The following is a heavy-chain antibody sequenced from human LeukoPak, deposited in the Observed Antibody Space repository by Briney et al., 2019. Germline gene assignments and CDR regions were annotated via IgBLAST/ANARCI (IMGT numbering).Heavy chain of an antibody. CDR1: GYTFTKYA. CDR2: ISPYNGDT. D-gene: IGHD3-9*01. CDR3: AREESQEVTYYDVLTGETSNSYYYYYMDV. J-gene: IGHJ6*03. V-gene: IGHV1-18*01. Sequence: ASVKVSCEAAGYTFTKYAIGWVRQAPGQGQEWMGLISPYNGDTNYPHKLQGRVTMTADTSTSTASMELRSLRSDDTAVYYCAREESQEVTYYDVLTGETSNSYYYYYMDVWGKGTTVTVSS.